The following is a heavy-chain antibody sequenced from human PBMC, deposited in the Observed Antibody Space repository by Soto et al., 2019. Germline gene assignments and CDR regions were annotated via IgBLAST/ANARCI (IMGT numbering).Heavy chain of an antibody. CDR2: IIPIFGTA. D-gene: IGHD6-6*01. Sequence: SVKVSCKASGGTFSSYAISWVRQAPGPGLEWMGGIIPIFGTANYAQKFQGRVTITRDTSASTAYMELSSLRSEDTAVYYCARDRAPYSSSSYYFDYWGQGTLVTVSS. CDR1: GGTFSSYA. CDR3: ARDRAPYSSSSYYFDY. V-gene: IGHV1-69*05. J-gene: IGHJ4*02.